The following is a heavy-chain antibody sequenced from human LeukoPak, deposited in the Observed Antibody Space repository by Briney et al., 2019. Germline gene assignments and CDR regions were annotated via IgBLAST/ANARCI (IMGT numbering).Heavy chain of an antibody. D-gene: IGHD3-22*01. CDR3: ARVGDYYDSSGYYYGWAFDY. CDR2: IYYSGST. V-gene: IGHV4-59*01. J-gene: IGHJ4*02. Sequence: PSETLSPTCTVSGGSISSYYWSWIRQPPGKGLEWIGYIYYSGSTNYNPSLKSRVTISVDTSKNQFSLKLSSVTAADTAVYYCARVGDYYDSSGYYYGWAFDYWGQGTLVTVSS. CDR1: GGSISSYY.